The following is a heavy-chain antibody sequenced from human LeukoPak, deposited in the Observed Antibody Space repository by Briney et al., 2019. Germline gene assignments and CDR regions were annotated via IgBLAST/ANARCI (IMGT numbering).Heavy chain of an antibody. CDR3: ARTCSGRSCSARPPYHYGMDV. Sequence: SVKVSCKASGGTFSSYAISWVRQAPGQGLEWMGRIIPILGIANYAQKFQGRVTITADKSTSTAYMELSSLRSEDTAVYYCARTCSGRSCSARPPYHYGMDVWGQGTTVTVSS. D-gene: IGHD2-15*01. CDR1: GGTFSSYA. J-gene: IGHJ6*02. V-gene: IGHV1-69*04. CDR2: IIPILGIA.